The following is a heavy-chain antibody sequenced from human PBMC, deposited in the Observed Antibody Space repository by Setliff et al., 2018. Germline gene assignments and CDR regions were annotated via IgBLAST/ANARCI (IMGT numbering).Heavy chain of an antibody. V-gene: IGHV3-11*05. D-gene: IGHD6-25*01. J-gene: IGHJ4*02. CDR3: ARDSGNSGMIDY. CDR2: IVGNGVYT. Sequence: GGSLRLSCAASGFTFSDYAMSWIRQAPGKGLEWISSIVGNGVYTNYADSVKGRSTISRDNAKKSLSLQMNSLRAEDTAVYYCARDSGNSGMIDYWGQGTPVTVSS. CDR1: GFTFSDYA.